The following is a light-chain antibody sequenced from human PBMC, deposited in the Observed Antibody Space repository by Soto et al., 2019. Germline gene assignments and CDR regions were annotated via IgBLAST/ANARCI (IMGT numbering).Light chain of an antibody. Sequence: QYLLTQPTSVSAAPGQKVTISCSGSSSNIGNNYVSWYQQLPGTAPKLLIYDNNKRPSGIPDRFSGSKSGTSATLGITGLQTGDEADYYCGTWDSSLSAYVFGTGTKLTDL. CDR1: SSNIGNNY. V-gene: IGLV1-51*01. CDR3: GTWDSSLSAYV. CDR2: DNN. J-gene: IGLJ1*01.